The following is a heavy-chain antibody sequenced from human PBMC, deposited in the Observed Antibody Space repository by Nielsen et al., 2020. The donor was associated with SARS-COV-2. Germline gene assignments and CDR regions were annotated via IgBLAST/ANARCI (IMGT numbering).Heavy chain of an antibody. Sequence: ASVKVSCKASGYTFTGHFMHWVRQAPGQGLEWMGRINPKSGGTEYAQKFQGRVTMTRDTSISTGYMELSRLRSDDTAMYYCAREWDYGDRGWFDRWAQGTLVTVSS. J-gene: IGHJ5*02. CDR1: GYTFTGHF. V-gene: IGHV1-2*06. CDR3: AREWDYGDRGWFDR. CDR2: INPKSGGT. D-gene: IGHD4-17*01.